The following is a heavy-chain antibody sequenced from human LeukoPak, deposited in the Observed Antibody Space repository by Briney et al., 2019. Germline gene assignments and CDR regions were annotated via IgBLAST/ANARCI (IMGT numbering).Heavy chain of an antibody. CDR1: GGSFSGFY. Sequence: SETLSLTCAVYGGSFSGFYWSWIRQPPGRGLEWIGEINHSGSTNYNPSLKSRVTISLDTSKNQFPLKLSSVTAADTAVYYCARGPYYYDFWSGYYHYYYMDVWGKGTTVTVSS. V-gene: IGHV4-34*01. J-gene: IGHJ6*03. D-gene: IGHD3-3*01. CDR2: INHSGST. CDR3: ARGPYYYDFWSGYYHYYYMDV.